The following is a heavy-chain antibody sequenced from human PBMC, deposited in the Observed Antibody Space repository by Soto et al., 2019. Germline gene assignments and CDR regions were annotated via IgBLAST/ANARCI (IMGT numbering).Heavy chain of an antibody. CDR3: ARDRVQMVDGLDV. J-gene: IGHJ6*02. CDR1: GFTFSNNG. CDR2: IWYDGINK. Sequence: QVPLVESGGGVVQPGRSLRPSCAASGFTFSNNGMHWVRQAPGKGLEWVAVIWYDGINKYYADSVKGRFIISRDNSKNTVYLQMNSLRAEDTAVYYCARDRVQMVDGLDVWGQGTTVTVSS. V-gene: IGHV3-33*01. D-gene: IGHD2-15*01.